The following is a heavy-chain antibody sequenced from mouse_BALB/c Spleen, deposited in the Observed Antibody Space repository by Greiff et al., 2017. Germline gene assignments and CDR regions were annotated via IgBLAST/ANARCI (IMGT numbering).Heavy chain of an antibody. CDR1: GYSITSGYY. CDR2: ISYDGSN. Sequence: EVQLVESGPGLVKPSQSLSLTCSVTGYSITSGYYWNWIRQFPGNKLEWMGYISYDGSNNYNPSLKNRISITRDTSKNQFFLKLNSVTTEDTATYYCARVEGYYYGSSGYWYFDVWGAGTTVTVSS. D-gene: IGHD1-1*01. CDR3: ARVEGYYYGSSGYWYFDV. J-gene: IGHJ1*01. V-gene: IGHV3-6*02.